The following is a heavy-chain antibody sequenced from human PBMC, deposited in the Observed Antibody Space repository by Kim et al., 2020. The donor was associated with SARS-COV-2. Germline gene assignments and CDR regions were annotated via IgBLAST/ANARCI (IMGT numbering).Heavy chain of an antibody. V-gene: IGHV3-23*01. CDR3: ARMGPWSSRNLDY. CDR2: VRGSGANT. Sequence: GGSLRLSCVASGFSFSNYAMNWVRQAPGKGLEWVSIVRGSGANTYNADSVKGRFTISRDNSKNTVYLQLNSLRAGDTAVYYCARMGPWSSRNLDYWGQGTLVTVSS. CDR1: GFSFSNYA. J-gene: IGHJ4*02. D-gene: IGHD6-13*01.